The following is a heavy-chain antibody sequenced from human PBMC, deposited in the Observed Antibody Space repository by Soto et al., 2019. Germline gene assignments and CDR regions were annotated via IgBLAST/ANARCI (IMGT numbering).Heavy chain of an antibody. CDR2: IRSKAYGGTT. Sequence: GGSLRLSCTASGFTFGDYAMSWFRQAPGKGLEWVGFIRSKAYGGTTEYAASVKGRFTISRDDSKSIAYLQMNSLKTEDTAVYYCSTNYYDSSGYDNWFDHWGQGT. D-gene: IGHD3-22*01. CDR1: GFTFGDYA. V-gene: IGHV3-49*03. CDR3: STNYYDSSGYDNWFDH. J-gene: IGHJ5*02.